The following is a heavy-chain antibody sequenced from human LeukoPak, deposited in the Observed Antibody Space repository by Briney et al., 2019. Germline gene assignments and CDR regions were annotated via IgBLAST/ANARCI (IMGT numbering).Heavy chain of an antibody. D-gene: IGHD1-1*01. CDR2: INIDSITV. Sequence: GGSLRLSCAASGFPLSSYSINWVRQAPGKGLEWVSYINIDSITVNYADSVKGRFTISRDNAQNSLFLQMNSLRAEDTAVYYCARTGRFDWNFDSWGQGTLVTVSS. J-gene: IGHJ4*02. CDR1: GFPLSSYS. CDR3: ARTGRFDWNFDS. V-gene: IGHV3-48*04.